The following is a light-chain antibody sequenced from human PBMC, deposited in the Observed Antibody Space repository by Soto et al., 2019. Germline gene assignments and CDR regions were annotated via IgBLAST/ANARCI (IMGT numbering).Light chain of an antibody. CDR1: QSILDRSKNKYY. J-gene: IGKJ1*01. Sequence: DIVMTQSPDSLAVSLGERATFNCKSSQSILDRSKNKYYLAWYHQKSGQPPKLLIYWSSLRESVVPDRFTGSGSGRDFTITICSVQAEYVAVYYCQQYFTSPCTFGQGKKVAI. V-gene: IGKV4-1*01. CDR2: WSS. CDR3: QQYFTSPCT.